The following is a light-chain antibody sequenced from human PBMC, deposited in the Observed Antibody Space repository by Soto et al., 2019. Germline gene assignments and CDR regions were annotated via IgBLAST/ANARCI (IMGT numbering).Light chain of an antibody. Sequence: QSALTQPPSVSGAPGQRVTISCTGSSSNIGAGYDVHWYQQLPGTAPKLLIYGNSNRPSGVPDRFSGSKSGTSASLAITGLQAEDEDDYYCQSYDSSLSGLYVFGTGTKLTVL. J-gene: IGLJ1*01. CDR3: QSYDSSLSGLYV. CDR2: GNS. CDR1: SSNIGAGYD. V-gene: IGLV1-40*01.